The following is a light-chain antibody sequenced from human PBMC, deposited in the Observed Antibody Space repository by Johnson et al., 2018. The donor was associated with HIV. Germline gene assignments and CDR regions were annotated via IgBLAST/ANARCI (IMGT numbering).Light chain of an antibody. V-gene: IGLV1-51*02. CDR2: ENN. Sequence: QSVLTQPPSVSAAPGQKVTISCSGSSSNIGNNYVSWYQQLPGTAPKLLIYENNKRPSGIPDRFFGSKSGTSATLGITGLQTGDEADYYFGTWDSSLSAGVFGTGTKVTVL. J-gene: IGLJ1*01. CDR3: GTWDSSLSAGV. CDR1: SSNIGNNY.